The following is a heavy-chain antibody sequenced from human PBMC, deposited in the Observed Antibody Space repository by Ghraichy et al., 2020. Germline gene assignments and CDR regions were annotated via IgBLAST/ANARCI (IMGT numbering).Heavy chain of an antibody. J-gene: IGHJ6*02. V-gene: IGHV1-69*06. CDR3: ARPGYGSGSPDYYYGMDV. CDR2: IIPIFGTA. CDR1: GGTFSSYA. Sequence: SVKVSCKASGGTFSSYAISWVRQAPGQGLEWMGGIIPIFGTANYAQKFQGRVTITADKSTSTAYMELSSLRSEDTAVYYCARPGYGSGSPDYYYGMDVWGQGTTVTVSS. D-gene: IGHD3-10*01.